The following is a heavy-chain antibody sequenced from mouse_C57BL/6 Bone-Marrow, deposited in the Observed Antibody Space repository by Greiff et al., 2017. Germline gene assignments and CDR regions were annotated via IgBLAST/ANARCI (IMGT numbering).Heavy chain of an antibody. CDR1: GFTFTSYW. Sequence: QVQLQQPGAELVKPGPSVTMSCTASGFTFTSYWITWVKQPPGQGLEWIGVIYPGGGSTNYNEKVKSMGTLTVDTSSSTAYMQLSSLTSEDSAVYYCARTCDYGYYYYSMDYWGQGTSVTVSS. J-gene: IGHJ4*01. V-gene: IGHV1-55*01. D-gene: IGHD2-3*01. CDR2: IYPGGGST. CDR3: ARTCDYGYYYYSMDY.